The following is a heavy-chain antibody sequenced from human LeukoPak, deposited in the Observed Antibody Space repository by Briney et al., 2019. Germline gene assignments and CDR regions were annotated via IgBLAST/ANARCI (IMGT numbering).Heavy chain of an antibody. Sequence: PGGSLRLSCAASGFTFSSYWMSWVRQAPGKGLEWVANIKQDGSEKYYVDSVKGRFTISRDNAKNSLYLQMNSLRAEDTAVYYCARRNDYGKYYFDYWGQGTLVTVSS. V-gene: IGHV3-7*01. CDR2: IKQDGSEK. CDR3: ARRNDYGKYYFDY. J-gene: IGHJ4*02. CDR1: GFTFSSYW. D-gene: IGHD4-17*01.